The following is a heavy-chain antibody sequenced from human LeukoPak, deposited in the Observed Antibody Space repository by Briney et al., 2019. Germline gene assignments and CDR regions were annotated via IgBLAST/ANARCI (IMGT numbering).Heavy chain of an antibody. J-gene: IGHJ4*02. CDR3: AGELLGAPTPGAY. Sequence: SETLSLTCAVYGVSFSGYYWTWIRQPPGRGLEWVGEVNHGVNTNYNPSLKSRVTISVDTSKNQFSLEVTSVTAADTAVYYCAGELLGAPTPGAYWGQGTRVAVSS. CDR2: VNHGVNT. D-gene: IGHD1-26*01. CDR1: GVSFSGYY. V-gene: IGHV4-34*01.